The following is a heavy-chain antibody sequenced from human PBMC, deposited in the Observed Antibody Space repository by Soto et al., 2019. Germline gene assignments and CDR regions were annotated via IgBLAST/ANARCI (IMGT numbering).Heavy chain of an antibody. D-gene: IGHD4-17*01. Sequence: GGSLRLSCEGSGFNFRNFNMIWVRQAPGKGLEWVSSVSGSSSYIYYADSVKGRFPVSRDNANNLVFLQMNGLRPEDTAMYYCARDLRGHYGPWGQGTMVTVSS. CDR3: ARDLRGHYGP. J-gene: IGHJ3*01. V-gene: IGHV3-21*06. CDR2: VSGSSSYI. CDR1: GFNFRNFN.